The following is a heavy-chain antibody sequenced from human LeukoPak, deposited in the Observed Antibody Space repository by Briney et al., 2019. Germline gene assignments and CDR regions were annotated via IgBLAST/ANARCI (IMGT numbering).Heavy chain of an antibody. J-gene: IGHJ3*02. CDR1: GGSISSYY. Sequence: PLETLSLTCTVSGGSISSYYWSWIRQPPGKGLEWIGYIYYSGSTNYNPSLKSRVTISVDTSKNQFSLKLSSVTAADTAVYYCASSITIFGVVTRGAFDIWGQGTMVTVSS. CDR3: ASSITIFGVVTRGAFDI. D-gene: IGHD3-3*01. V-gene: IGHV4-59*01. CDR2: IYYSGST.